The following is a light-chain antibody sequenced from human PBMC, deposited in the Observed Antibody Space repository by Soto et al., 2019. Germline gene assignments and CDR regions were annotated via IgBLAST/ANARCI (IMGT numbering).Light chain of an antibody. CDR3: QQSYSSPIT. V-gene: IGKV1-39*01. CDR2: AAF. CDR1: QSISGY. Sequence: DIQMTQSPSSLSASVGDRVTITCRASQSISGYLNWYQQKPGKAPKLLIYAAFSLQSGVPSRFSGSGSGTDFTLTISSLQPEDFATYYCQQSYSSPITFGQGTRLEIK. J-gene: IGKJ5*01.